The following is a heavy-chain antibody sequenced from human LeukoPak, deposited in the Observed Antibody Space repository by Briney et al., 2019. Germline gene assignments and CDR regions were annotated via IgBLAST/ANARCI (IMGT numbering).Heavy chain of an antibody. Sequence: GGSLRLSCAASGFTFSSYGMHWVRQAPGKGLEWVAFIRYDGSNKYHADSVKGRFTISRDNSKNTLYLQMNSLRAEDTAVYYCAKAMPGGDYYFDYWGQGTLVTVSS. D-gene: IGHD3-16*01. V-gene: IGHV3-30*02. CDR3: AKAMPGGDYYFDY. CDR2: IRYDGSNK. CDR1: GFTFSSYG. J-gene: IGHJ4*02.